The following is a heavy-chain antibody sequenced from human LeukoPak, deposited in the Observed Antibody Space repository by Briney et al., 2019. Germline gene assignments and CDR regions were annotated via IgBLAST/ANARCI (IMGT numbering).Heavy chain of an antibody. D-gene: IGHD4-11*01. CDR1: GGTFSSYG. J-gene: IGHJ4*02. CDR3: ARDAVSVATPYFDS. CDR2: IIPILGIA. Sequence: SVKVSCKASGGTFSSYGISWVRQAPGQGLEWMGRIIPILGIANYAQKFQGRVTITADKSTSTAYMELSSLRSEDTAVYYCARDAVSVATPYFDSWGQGTLVTVSS. V-gene: IGHV1-69*04.